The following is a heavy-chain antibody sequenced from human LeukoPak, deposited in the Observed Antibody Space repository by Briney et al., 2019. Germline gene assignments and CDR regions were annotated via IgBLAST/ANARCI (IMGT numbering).Heavy chain of an antibody. D-gene: IGHD3-10*01. Sequence: SETLSLTCTVSGGSISSYYWSWIRQPPGKGLEWIGYIYYSGSTNYNPSLKSRVTISVDTSKNQFSLKLSSVTAADTAVYYCARENAMVRGVINAFDIWGQGTMVTVSS. J-gene: IGHJ3*02. V-gene: IGHV4-59*01. CDR1: GGSISSYY. CDR2: IYYSGST. CDR3: ARENAMVRGVINAFDI.